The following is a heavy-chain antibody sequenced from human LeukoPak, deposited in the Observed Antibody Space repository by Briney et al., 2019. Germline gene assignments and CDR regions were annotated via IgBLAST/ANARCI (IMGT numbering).Heavy chain of an antibody. Sequence: SEPLSLTCTVSGASISSYHWNWIRQPAGKGLEWIGRIYNNGTIDYNPSLKSRVTMSGDTSKNLFSLRLTSLTAADTAVYYCARDKTPHGAGFDYWGHGRLVTVSS. V-gene: IGHV4-4*07. D-gene: IGHD6-19*01. CDR3: ARDKTPHGAGFDY. CDR1: GASISSYH. J-gene: IGHJ4*01. CDR2: IYNNGTI.